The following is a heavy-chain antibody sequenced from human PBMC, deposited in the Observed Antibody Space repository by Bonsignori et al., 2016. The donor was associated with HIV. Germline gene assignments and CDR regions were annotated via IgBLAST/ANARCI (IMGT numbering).Heavy chain of an antibody. Sequence: SETLSLTCAVYGGSFSGYYWSWIRQPPGKGLEWIGEINHSGSTNYNPSLKSRVTISVDTSKNQFSLKLSSVTAADTAVYYCARGGNSSPTYFDYWGQGTLVTVSS. J-gene: IGHJ4*02. CDR2: INHSGST. V-gene: IGHV4-34*01. D-gene: IGHD4-23*01. CDR1: GGSFSGYY. CDR3: ARGGNSSPTYFDY.